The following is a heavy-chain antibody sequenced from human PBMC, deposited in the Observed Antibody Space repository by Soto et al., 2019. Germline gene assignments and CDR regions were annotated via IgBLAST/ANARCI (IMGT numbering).Heavy chain of an antibody. V-gene: IGHV3-30*18. CDR1: GFTFSAHA. CDR2: ISYDGSDQ. CDR3: AKDVTNGRKTIFGLVIQKYFQH. D-gene: IGHD3-3*01. J-gene: IGHJ1*01. Sequence: QVQLVESGGGVVQPGRSLRLSCAAAGFTFSAHAMHWVRQAPGKGLEWVALISYDGSDQSYAESVKGRFIISRDNSKNTVHLQMNRVRPEDTAIYFCAKDVTNGRKTIFGLVIQKYFQHWGQGTLVTVSS.